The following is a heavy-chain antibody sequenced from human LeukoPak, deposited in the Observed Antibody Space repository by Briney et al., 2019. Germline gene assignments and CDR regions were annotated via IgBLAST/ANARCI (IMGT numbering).Heavy chain of an antibody. V-gene: IGHV3-48*03. D-gene: IGHD3-16*01. CDR2: ISSSGSTI. Sequence: PGGSLRLSCAASGFTFSSYEMNWVRQAPGKGLEWVSYISSSGSTIYYADSLKGRFTISRDNAKNSLYLQMNSLRVEDTAVFYCARGGSLGERTDIWGQGTMVTVSS. CDR3: ARGGSLGERTDI. CDR1: GFTFSSYE. J-gene: IGHJ3*02.